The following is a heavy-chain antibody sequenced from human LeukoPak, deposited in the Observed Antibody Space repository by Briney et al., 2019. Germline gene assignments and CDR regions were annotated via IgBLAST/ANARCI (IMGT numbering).Heavy chain of an antibody. CDR1: GGSVSSGVCY. CDR3: GRVPQDGGRVDY. Sequence: TSETLSLTCTVSGGSVSSGVCYWSWIRQHPGKGLEWIGYTYYSGSTYYNPSLKSRVTISVDTSKNQFSLKLSSVTAADTAVYYCGRVPQDGGRVDYWGQGTLVTVSS. V-gene: IGHV4-31*03. CDR2: TYYSGST. D-gene: IGHD4-23*01. J-gene: IGHJ4*02.